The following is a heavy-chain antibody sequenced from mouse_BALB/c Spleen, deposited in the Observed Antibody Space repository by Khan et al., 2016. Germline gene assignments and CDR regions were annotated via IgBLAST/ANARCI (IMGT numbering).Heavy chain of an antibody. V-gene: IGHV3-2*02. CDR3: AYDRYYAWFPG. CDR2: ISYSGIT. D-gene: IGHD2-3*01. Sequence: EVQLQESGPGLVKPSQSLSLTCTVTGYSITSDYAWNWIRQFPGNKLEWMGYISYSGITSYNPSLKSRISITRDTSKNQFFLQLISVTTEDTATXQCAYDRYYAWFPGWGQGNLVTGSA. J-gene: IGHJ3*01. CDR1: GYSITSDYA.